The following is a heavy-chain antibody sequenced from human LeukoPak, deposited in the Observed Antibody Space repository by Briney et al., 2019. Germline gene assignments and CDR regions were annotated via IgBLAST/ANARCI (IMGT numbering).Heavy chain of an antibody. Sequence: PSETVSLTCTVSGGSISSNSYYWSWIRQPPGKGLEWIGSIYYSGSTYYNPSLKNRLTISVDTSKNQFSLKLSSVTAADTAVYYCARTRYYYGSRSYGAPYYFDYWGQGTLVTVSS. CDR2: IYYSGST. J-gene: IGHJ4*02. D-gene: IGHD3-10*01. CDR1: GGSISSNSYY. V-gene: IGHV4-39*01. CDR3: ARTRYYYGSRSYGAPYYFDY.